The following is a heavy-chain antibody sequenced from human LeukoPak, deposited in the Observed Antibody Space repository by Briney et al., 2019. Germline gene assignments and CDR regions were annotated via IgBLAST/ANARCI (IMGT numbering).Heavy chain of an antibody. CDR3: ARDFRLSHYYGSEMLYGMDV. J-gene: IGHJ6*02. Sequence: GGSLRLSCAASGFTVSSNYMSWVRQAPGKGLEWVSVIYSGGSTYYADSVKGRFTISRDNSKNTLYLQMNSLRAEDTAVYYCARDFRLSHYYGSEMLYGMDVWGQGTTVTVSS. CDR2: IYSGGST. CDR1: GFTVSSNY. D-gene: IGHD3-10*01. V-gene: IGHV3-66*01.